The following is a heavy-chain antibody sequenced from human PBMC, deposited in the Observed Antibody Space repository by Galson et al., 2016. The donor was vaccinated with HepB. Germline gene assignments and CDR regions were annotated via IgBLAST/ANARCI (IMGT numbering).Heavy chain of an antibody. V-gene: IGHV3-9*01. CDR1: GFIFDDYA. CDR2: ISWNSASI. J-gene: IGHJ4*02. D-gene: IGHD6-19*01. CDR3: AKAFGSAWSFDY. Sequence: SLRLSCAASGFIFDDYAMHWVRQAPGKGPEWVSGISWNSASIAYADSVKGRFTISRDNAKNSLYLQMNTLRAEDTGLYYCAKAFGSAWSFDYWGQGTLVTVSS.